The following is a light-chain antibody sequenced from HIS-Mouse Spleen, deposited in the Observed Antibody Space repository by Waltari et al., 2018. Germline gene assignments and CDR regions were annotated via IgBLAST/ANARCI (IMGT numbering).Light chain of an antibody. CDR2: DVR. CDR1: SSDGGGYNY. J-gene: IGLJ1*01. Sequence: QSALTQPRSVSGSPGQSVTISCTGTSSDGGGYNYGSWYQQHPGKAPKLMIYDVRKRPSGVPDRFSGSKSGNTASLTISGLQAEDEADYYCCSYAGSYVFGTGTKVTVL. CDR3: CSYAGSYV. V-gene: IGLV2-11*01.